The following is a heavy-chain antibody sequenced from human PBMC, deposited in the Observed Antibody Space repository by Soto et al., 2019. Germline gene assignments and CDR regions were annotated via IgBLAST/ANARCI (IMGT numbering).Heavy chain of an antibody. J-gene: IGHJ3*02. V-gene: IGHV4-31*03. CDR3: ARRDIVVVVAANDAFDI. D-gene: IGHD2-15*01. CDR2: IFYSGST. CDR1: GGSITSGGYY. Sequence: SETLSLTCTVSGGSITSGGYYWSWIRQHPGKGLEWIGYIFYSGSTYYNPSLKSRVTISVDTSKNQFSLKLSSVTAADTAVYYCARRDIVVVVAANDAFDIWGQGTMVT.